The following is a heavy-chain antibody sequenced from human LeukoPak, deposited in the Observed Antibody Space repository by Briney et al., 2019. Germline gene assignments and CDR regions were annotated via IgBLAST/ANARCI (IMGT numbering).Heavy chain of an antibody. Sequence: GESLKISCKGSGYSFTSYWIGWARQMLGKGLEWMGIIYPGDSDTRYSPSFQGQVTISADKSISTAYLQWSSLKASDTAMYYCARTRSPDWQWLNYWGQGTLVTVSS. V-gene: IGHV5-51*01. CDR1: GYSFTSYW. D-gene: IGHD6-19*01. CDR3: ARTRSPDWQWLNY. CDR2: IYPGDSDT. J-gene: IGHJ4*02.